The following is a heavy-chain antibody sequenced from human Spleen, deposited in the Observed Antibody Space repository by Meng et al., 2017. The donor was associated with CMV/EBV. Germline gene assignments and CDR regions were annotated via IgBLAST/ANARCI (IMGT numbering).Heavy chain of an antibody. J-gene: IGHJ5*01. D-gene: IGHD3-3*01. Sequence: GGSLRLSCAASGFTFGPYTMNWVRQTPGKGLEWVAVISKDGSNKYYADSVKGRFTISRDNSQNTLYLQINSLRVEDTGVYYCARDPRTTIFGVVIDYWFDSWGQGTLVTVSS. CDR1: GFTFGPYT. CDR3: ARDPRTTIFGVVIDYWFDS. V-gene: IGHV3-30*04. CDR2: ISKDGSNK.